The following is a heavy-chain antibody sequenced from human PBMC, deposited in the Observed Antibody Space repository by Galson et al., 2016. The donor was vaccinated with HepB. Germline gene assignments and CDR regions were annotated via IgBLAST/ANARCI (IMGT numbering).Heavy chain of an antibody. J-gene: IGHJ5*01. CDR3: ARVGYFGYDSDS. CDR1: GFTFTKYW. D-gene: IGHD5-12*01. V-gene: IGHV3-7*03. CDR2: INEDGSVK. Sequence: LRLSCAASGFTFTKYWMNWVRQPPGKGLEWVANINEDGSVKFYVDSVKGRFAISRDNAKNSLYLQMSSLRPEDTAVYYCARVGYFGYDSDSWGQGTLVTVSS.